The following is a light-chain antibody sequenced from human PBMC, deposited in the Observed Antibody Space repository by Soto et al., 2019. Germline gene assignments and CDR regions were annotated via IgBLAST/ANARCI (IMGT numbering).Light chain of an antibody. CDR2: GAS. J-gene: IGKJ1*01. CDR1: QSVSSN. Sequence: TLSVSPGERATLSCRASQSVSSNLAWYQQKPGQAPRLLIYGASTRATGIPARFSGSGSGTEFTLTISSLQSEDFAVYYCQQYNNWPPWTFGQGTKVDIK. CDR3: QQYNNWPPWT. V-gene: IGKV3-15*01.